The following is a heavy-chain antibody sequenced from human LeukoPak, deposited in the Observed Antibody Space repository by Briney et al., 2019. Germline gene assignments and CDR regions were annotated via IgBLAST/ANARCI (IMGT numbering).Heavy chain of an antibody. CDR1: GFTFSSYW. CDR3: AKAVTVAGPNWFDP. CDR2: IKEDGSEK. Sequence: GGSLRLSCAASGFTFSSYWMNWVRQAPGKGLEWVAHIKEDGSEKYYVDSVKGRFTISRDNAKNSLYLQMNSLRAEDTAVYYCAKAVTVAGPNWFDPWGQGTLVTVSS. V-gene: IGHV3-7*03. D-gene: IGHD6-19*01. J-gene: IGHJ5*02.